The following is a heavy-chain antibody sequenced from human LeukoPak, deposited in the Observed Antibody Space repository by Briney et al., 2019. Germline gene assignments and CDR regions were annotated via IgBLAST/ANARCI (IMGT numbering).Heavy chain of an antibody. CDR3: ARHTDIAPLSSLKY. D-gene: IGHD6-13*01. J-gene: IGHJ4*02. CDR1: GGSISSYY. V-gene: IGHV4-59*08. Sequence: SETLSLTCTASGGSISSYYWSWIRHTPGKGLEWIGDIYYSGSTNYNPPLKSRVTISVDTSKNQFSLKLSSVTAADTAVYYCARHTDIAPLSSLKYWGQGTLVTVSS. CDR2: IYYSGST.